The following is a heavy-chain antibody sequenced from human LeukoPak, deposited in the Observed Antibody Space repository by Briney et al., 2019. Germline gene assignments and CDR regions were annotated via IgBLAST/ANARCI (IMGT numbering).Heavy chain of an antibody. D-gene: IGHD1-26*01. V-gene: IGHV4-39*07. CDR3: ARWGKYIVGAEDFDY. J-gene: IGHJ4*02. Sequence: SETLSLTCTVSGGSISSSSYYWGWIRQPPGKGLEWIGSIYYSGSTYYNPSLKSRVTISVDTSKNQFSLKLSSVTAADTAVYYCARWGKYIVGAEDFDYWGQGTLVTVSS. CDR2: IYYSGST. CDR1: GGSISSSSYY.